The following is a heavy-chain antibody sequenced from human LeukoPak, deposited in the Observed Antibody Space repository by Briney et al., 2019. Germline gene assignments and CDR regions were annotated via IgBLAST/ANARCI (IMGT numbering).Heavy chain of an antibody. CDR3: ARHVVTVTTSIWFDP. V-gene: IGHV4-59*08. CDR1: GGSIGSYY. D-gene: IGHD4-17*01. CDR2: IYYSGST. Sequence: PSETLSLTCTASGGSIGSYYWSWIRQPPGKGLEWIGYIYYSGSTNYNPSLKSRVTISVDTSKNQFSLKLSSVTAADTAVYYCARHVVTVTTSIWFDPWGQGTLVTVSS. J-gene: IGHJ5*02.